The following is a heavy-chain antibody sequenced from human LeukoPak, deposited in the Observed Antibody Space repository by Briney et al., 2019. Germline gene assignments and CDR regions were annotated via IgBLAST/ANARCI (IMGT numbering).Heavy chain of an antibody. D-gene: IGHD3-3*01. CDR2: ISGSGGST. CDR1: GFTFSSYA. Sequence: GGSLRLSCAASGFTFSSYAMSWVRQAPGKGLEWASAISGSGGSTYYADSVKGRFTISRDNSKNTLYLQMNSLRAEDTAVYYCAKAIFGVVNKLDYYYYYMDVWGKGTTVTVSS. V-gene: IGHV3-23*01. J-gene: IGHJ6*03. CDR3: AKAIFGVVNKLDYYYYYMDV.